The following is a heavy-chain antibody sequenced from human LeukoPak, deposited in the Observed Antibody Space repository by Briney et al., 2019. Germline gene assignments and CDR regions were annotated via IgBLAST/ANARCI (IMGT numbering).Heavy chain of an antibody. J-gene: IGHJ4*02. Sequence: PGGSLRLSCAASGFTFSSYWMSWVRQAPGKGLEWVANIKQDGSEKYYVDSVKGRFTISRDNAKNSLYLQINSLRVDDTAVYYCARDRGYLQFDYWGQGTLVTVSS. CDR3: ARDRGYLQFDY. V-gene: IGHV3-7*03. D-gene: IGHD2-15*01. CDR1: GFTFSSYW. CDR2: IKQDGSEK.